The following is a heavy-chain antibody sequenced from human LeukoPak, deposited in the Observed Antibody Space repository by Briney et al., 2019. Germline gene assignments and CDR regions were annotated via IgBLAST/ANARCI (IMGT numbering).Heavy chain of an antibody. Sequence: PGGSLRLSCAASGFTFSNSGMHWVRQAPGKGLEWVAFIRYDGSNKYYADSVKGRFTISRDNSKNTLYLQMNSLRAEDTAPYYCASSPGGSTGWFPDSWGQGTLVTVSS. V-gene: IGHV3-30*02. J-gene: IGHJ4*02. D-gene: IGHD6-19*01. CDR1: GFTFSNSG. CDR3: ASSPGGSTGWFPDS. CDR2: IRYDGSNK.